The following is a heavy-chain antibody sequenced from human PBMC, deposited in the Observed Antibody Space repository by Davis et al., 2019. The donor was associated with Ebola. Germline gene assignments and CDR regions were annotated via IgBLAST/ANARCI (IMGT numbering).Heavy chain of an antibody. V-gene: IGHV3-15*07. J-gene: IGHJ4*02. CDR3: STGLIASTGTNGGLDS. Sequence: GESLKISCAASGFTFTNAWMNWVRQVPGKGLGWVGRIKSKSDGGTTDYAAPVKGRFTVSRDDSKSTVYLQMNSLKTEDTAMYYCSTGLIASTGTNGGLDSWGQGSLVTVSS. D-gene: IGHD6-13*01. CDR2: IKSKSDGGTT. CDR1: GFTFTNAW.